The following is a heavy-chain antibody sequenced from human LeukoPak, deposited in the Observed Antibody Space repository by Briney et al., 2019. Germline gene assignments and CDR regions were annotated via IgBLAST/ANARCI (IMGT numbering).Heavy chain of an antibody. CDR2: IYYSGST. Sequence: SETLSLTCTVSGGSISSSSYYWGWIRQPPGKGLEWIGSIYYSGSTYYNPSLKSRVTISADTSKNQFSLKLSSVTAADTAVYYCASLDRLAYCGGDCDPTDYWGQGTLVTVSS. D-gene: IGHD2-21*02. CDR1: GGSISSSSYY. V-gene: IGHV4-39*01. J-gene: IGHJ4*02. CDR3: ASLDRLAYCGGDCDPTDY.